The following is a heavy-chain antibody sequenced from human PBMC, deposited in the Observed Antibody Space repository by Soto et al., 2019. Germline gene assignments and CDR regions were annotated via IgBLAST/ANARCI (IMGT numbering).Heavy chain of an antibody. Sequence: GGSLRLSCAASGFTFSSYAMHWVRQAPGKGLEWVAVISYDGSNKYYADSVKGRFTISRDNSKNTLYLQMNSLRAEDTAVYYCARDLSYYGSGSYYKSGDQPYYYYGMDVWGQGTTVTVSS. J-gene: IGHJ6*02. CDR3: ARDLSYYGSGSYYKSGDQPYYYYGMDV. CDR1: GFTFSSYA. CDR2: ISYDGSNK. V-gene: IGHV3-30-3*01. D-gene: IGHD3-10*01.